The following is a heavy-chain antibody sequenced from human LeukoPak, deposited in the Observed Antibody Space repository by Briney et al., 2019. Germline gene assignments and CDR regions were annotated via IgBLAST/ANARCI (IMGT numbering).Heavy chain of an antibody. J-gene: IGHJ6*02. CDR2: ISYDGSNK. D-gene: IGHD3-10*01. CDR3: ARGHYYGSGSYYWALYYYYGMDV. V-gene: IGHV3-30-3*01. CDR1: GFTFSSYA. Sequence: PGGSLRLSCAASGFTFSSYAMHWVRQAPGKGLEWVAVISYDGSNKYYVDSVKGRFTISRDNSKNTLYLQMNSLGAEDTAVYYCARGHYYGSGSYYWALYYYYGMDVWGQGTTVTVSS.